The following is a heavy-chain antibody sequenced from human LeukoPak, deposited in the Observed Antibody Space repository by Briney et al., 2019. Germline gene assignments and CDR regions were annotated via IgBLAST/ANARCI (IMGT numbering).Heavy chain of an antibody. J-gene: IGHJ4*02. CDR3: ANEIRPNDH. Sequence: GGSLRLSCAASGFTFSSHAMSWVRQAPGKGLEWVSAISISGGSTYYADSVKGRFTISRDNSKNTLYLQMNSLRPEDTAVYYCANEIRPNDHWGQGTLVTVSS. CDR1: GFTFSSHA. D-gene: IGHD4-17*01. CDR2: ISISGGST. V-gene: IGHV3-23*01.